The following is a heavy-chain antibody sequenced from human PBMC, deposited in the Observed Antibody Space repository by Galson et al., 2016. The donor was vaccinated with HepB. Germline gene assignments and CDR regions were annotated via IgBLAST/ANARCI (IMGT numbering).Heavy chain of an antibody. Sequence: SLRLSCAASGFTFSDYYMSWIRQAPGKGLEWVSYISSSSSYIYYADSVKGRFIISRDNAKNSLYLQMNSLRAEDTAVYYCARDGIVGVPDFWGQGTLVTVSS. V-gene: IGHV3-11*06. CDR1: GFTFSDYY. D-gene: IGHD1-26*01. CDR3: ARDGIVGVPDF. CDR2: ISSSSSYI. J-gene: IGHJ4*02.